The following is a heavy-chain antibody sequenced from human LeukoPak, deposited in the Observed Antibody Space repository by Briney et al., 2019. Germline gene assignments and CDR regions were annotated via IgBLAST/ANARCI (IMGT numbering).Heavy chain of an antibody. V-gene: IGHV1-18*01. CDR3: ARENDYYDSSGYYYGFDY. Sequence: GASVKVSCKASGYTFTSYGISWVRQAPGQGLEWMGWISAYNGNTNYAQKLQGRVTMTTDTSTSTAYMELRSLRSDDTAVYHCARENDYYDSSGYYYGFDYWGQGTLVTVSS. CDR2: ISAYNGNT. J-gene: IGHJ4*02. D-gene: IGHD3-22*01. CDR1: GYTFTSYG.